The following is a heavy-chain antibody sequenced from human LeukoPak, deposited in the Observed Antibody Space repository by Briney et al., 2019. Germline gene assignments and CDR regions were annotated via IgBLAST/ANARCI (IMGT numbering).Heavy chain of an antibody. V-gene: IGHV1-46*01. J-gene: IGHJ6*02. CDR3: ARGHAGAGYYYGMDV. CDR1: GYTFTSYY. Sequence: ASVKVPCKASGYTFTSYYMHWVRQAPGQGLEWMGIINPSGGSTSYAQKFQGRVTMTRDTSTSTVYMELSSLRSEDTAVYYCARGHAGAGYYYGMDVWGQGTTVTVSS. D-gene: IGHD7-27*01. CDR2: INPSGGST.